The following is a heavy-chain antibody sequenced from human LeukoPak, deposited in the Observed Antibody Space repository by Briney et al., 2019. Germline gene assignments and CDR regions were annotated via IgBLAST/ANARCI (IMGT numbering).Heavy chain of an antibody. Sequence: GGSLRLSCAASGFTFSSYSMNWVRQAPGKGLEWVSSISSSGTYRYYADSAKGRFTISRDNAENSLYLQMNSLRAEDTAVYSCARVGNNTSGYWGQGTLVTVSS. V-gene: IGHV3-21*01. CDR2: ISSSGTYR. J-gene: IGHJ4*02. D-gene: IGHD1-14*01. CDR1: GFTFSSYS. CDR3: ARVGNNTSGY.